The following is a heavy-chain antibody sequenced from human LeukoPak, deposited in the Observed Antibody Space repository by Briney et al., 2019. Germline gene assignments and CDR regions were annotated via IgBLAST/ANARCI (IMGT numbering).Heavy chain of an antibody. V-gene: IGHV5-51*01. CDR3: ARLQGRWGGLYYYYYGMDV. CDR1: GYSFTTYW. J-gene: IGHJ6*02. Sequence: GESLKISCKGSGYSFTTYWIGWVRQMPGKGLEWMGIIYPGDSETRYSPSFQGQVTISADKSITTAYLHWSSLKASDTAMYYCARLQGRWGGLYYYYYGMDVWGQGTTVTVSS. CDR2: IYPGDSET. D-gene: IGHD7-27*01.